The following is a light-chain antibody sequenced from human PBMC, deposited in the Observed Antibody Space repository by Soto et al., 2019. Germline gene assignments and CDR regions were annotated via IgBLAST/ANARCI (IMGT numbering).Light chain of an antibody. CDR3: SSYAGSNNLGV. CDR2: EVS. CDR1: SSDVGGYNY. V-gene: IGLV2-8*01. Sequence: QSALTQPPSASGSPGQSVTISCTGTSSDVGGYNYVSWYQQYPGKAPKLMIYEVSKRPSGVPDRFSGSKSGNTASLTVPGLQAEDWADYYCSSYAGSNNLGVFGGGTKLTVL. J-gene: IGLJ3*02.